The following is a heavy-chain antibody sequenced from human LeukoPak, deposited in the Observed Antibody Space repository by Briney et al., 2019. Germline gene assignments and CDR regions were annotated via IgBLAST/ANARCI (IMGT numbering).Heavy chain of an antibody. J-gene: IGHJ4*02. D-gene: IGHD5-18*01. CDR1: GFTFSSYG. CDR3: AKSVGGGYSYGYYFDY. CDR2: IRYDGSNK. V-gene: IGHV3-30*02. Sequence: GGSLRLSCAASGFTFSSYGMHWVRQAPGKGLEWVAFIRYDGSNKYYADSVKGRFTISRDNSKNTLYLQMSSLRAEDTAVYYCAKSVGGGYSYGYYFDYWGQGTLVTVSS.